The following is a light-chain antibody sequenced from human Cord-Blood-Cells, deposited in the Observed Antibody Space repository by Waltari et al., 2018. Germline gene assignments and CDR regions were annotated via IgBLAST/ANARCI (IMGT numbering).Light chain of an antibody. CDR2: EVS. J-gene: IGLJ1*01. Sequence: QSALTQPASVSGSPGQSITISCTATRSDVGGYHYLPWYQQHPGKAPKLMIYEVSNRPSGVSNRFSGSKSGNTASLTISGLQAEDEADYYCSSYTSSSTLVFGTGTKVTVL. V-gene: IGLV2-14*01. CDR3: SSYTSSSTLV. CDR1: RSDVGGYHY.